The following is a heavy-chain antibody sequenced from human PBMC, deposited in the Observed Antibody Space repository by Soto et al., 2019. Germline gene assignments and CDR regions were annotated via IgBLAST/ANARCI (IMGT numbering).Heavy chain of an antibody. J-gene: IGHJ6*03. D-gene: IGHD6-6*01. CDR2: ISWNSGSI. Sequence: GGSLRLSCAASGFTFDDYAMHWVRQAPGKGLEWVSGISWNSGSIGYADSVKGRFTISRDNAKNSLYLQMNSLRAEDTALHYCAKEHVEYSISSPPLYYYYMDVWGKGTTVPVSS. CDR1: GFTFDDYA. V-gene: IGHV3-9*01. CDR3: AKEHVEYSISSPPLYYYYMDV.